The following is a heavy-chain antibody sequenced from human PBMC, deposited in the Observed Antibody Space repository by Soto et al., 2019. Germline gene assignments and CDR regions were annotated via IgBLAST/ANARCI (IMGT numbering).Heavy chain of an antibody. V-gene: IGHV1-69*12. J-gene: IGHJ5*02. CDR3: ARVVENCISTSCYSWFDP. CDR1: GGTFSSYA. D-gene: IGHD2-2*01. Sequence: QVQLVQSGAEVKKPGSSVKVSCKASGGTFSSYAISWVRQAPGQGLEWMGGSIPIFGTANYAQKFQGRVTITADESTSTAYMELSSMRSEDTAVYYCARVVENCISTSCYSWFDPWGQGTLVTVSS. CDR2: SIPIFGTA.